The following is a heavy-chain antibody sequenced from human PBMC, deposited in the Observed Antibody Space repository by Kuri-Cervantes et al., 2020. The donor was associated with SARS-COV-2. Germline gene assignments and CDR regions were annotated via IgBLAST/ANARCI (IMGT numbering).Heavy chain of an antibody. Sequence: GGSLRLSCKVSGYTLTELSMHWVRQAPGKGLEWMGGFDPEDGETIYAQKFQGRVTITADESTSTAYMELSSLRSADTAVYYCARTHQLITTNDAYDIWGQGTKVTVSS. CDR3: ARTHQLITTNDAYDI. CDR2: FDPEDGET. D-gene: IGHD3-22*01. V-gene: IGHV1-24*01. J-gene: IGHJ3*02. CDR1: GYTLTELS.